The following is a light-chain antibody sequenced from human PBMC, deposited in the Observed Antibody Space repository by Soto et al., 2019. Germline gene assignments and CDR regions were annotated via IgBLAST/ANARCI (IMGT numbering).Light chain of an antibody. J-gene: IGLJ2*01. Sequence: QSVLTQPASVSGSPGQSITISCTGTSSDIGAYNFVSWYQQHPGKAPKLMLYDVNIRPSGVSNRFSGSKSVNTASLTISGRQAEDEADYYCTSWTTSTTMIFGGVTKLTVL. CDR1: SSDIGAYNF. CDR3: TSWTTSTTMI. V-gene: IGLV2-14*03. CDR2: DVN.